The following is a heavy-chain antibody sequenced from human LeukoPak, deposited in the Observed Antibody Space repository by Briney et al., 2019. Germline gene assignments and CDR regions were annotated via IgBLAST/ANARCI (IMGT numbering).Heavy chain of an antibody. CDR3: ATVYCSSTSCYGDLDY. J-gene: IGHJ4*02. D-gene: IGHD2-2*01. Sequence: GGSLRLSCAASGFTFSSYGMHWVRQAPGKGLEWVAFIRYDGSNKYYADSVKGRFTISRDNSKNTLYLQTNSLRAEDTAVYYCATVYCSSTSCYGDLDYWGQGTLVTVSS. V-gene: IGHV3-30*02. CDR2: IRYDGSNK. CDR1: GFTFSSYG.